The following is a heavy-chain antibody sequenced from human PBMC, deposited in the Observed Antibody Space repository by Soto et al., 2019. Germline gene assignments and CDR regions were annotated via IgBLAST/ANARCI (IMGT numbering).Heavy chain of an antibody. J-gene: IGHJ4*02. D-gene: IGHD3-22*01. CDR1: GFTFSSYA. CDR2: ISGSGGSP. V-gene: IGHV3-23*01. Sequence: EVQLLESGGGLVQPGGSLRLSCAAPGFTFSSYAMTWVRQAPGKGLEWVSGISGSGGSPYYAGSVKGRFTISRDNSKNALYLQMNSLTAEDTAVYFCAKDQYYDSGALSYFHYWGQGTLVTVSS. CDR3: AKDQYYDSGALSYFHY.